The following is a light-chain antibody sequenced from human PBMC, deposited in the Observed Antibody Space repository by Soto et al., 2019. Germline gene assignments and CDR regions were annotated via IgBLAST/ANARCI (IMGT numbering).Light chain of an antibody. J-gene: IGKJ5*01. CDR3: QQYNNWPPIT. CDR2: YAS. CDR1: QSVSNN. V-gene: IGKV3-15*01. Sequence: EIMMTQSPATLSVSPGVRATLSCRASQSVSNNLAWYQQKPGQAPRLLIYYASTRATGIPARFSGSGSGTEFTLTISCLQSEDFALYYCQQYNNWPPITFGQGTRLEIK.